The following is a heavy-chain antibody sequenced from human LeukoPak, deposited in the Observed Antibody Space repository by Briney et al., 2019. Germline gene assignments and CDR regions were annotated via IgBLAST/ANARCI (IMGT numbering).Heavy chain of an antibody. CDR2: IGAYIGNL. D-gene: IGHD4-17*01. CDR3: ARAYFSGDYGSFDY. V-gene: IGHV1-18*01. J-gene: IGHJ4*02. Sequence: DSLKVCCKPSGYIVNHFVISWVGEAARQRRKWLGGIGAYIGNLNYVQKFEGRESMHTRTPTRENYMEVGRLRADGTAGCYCARAYFSGDYGSFDYWGQGTLVTVSA. CDR1: GYIVNHFV.